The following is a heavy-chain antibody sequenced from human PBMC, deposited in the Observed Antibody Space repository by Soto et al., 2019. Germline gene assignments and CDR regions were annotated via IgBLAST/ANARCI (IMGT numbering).Heavy chain of an antibody. CDR1: RGTFNRYA. D-gene: IGHD5-18*01. Sequence: QVQLVQSGAEVQKPGSSVKVSCLASRGTFNRYAINWVRQAPGHGLEWLGALVTQFGTPHYAQKFQDRVTIVADESTNTTSMELRGLTSDDTAVYYCARQNRDTPMVPFDVWGQGTLVTVSS. V-gene: IGHV1-69*19. CDR3: ARQNRDTPMVPFDV. CDR2: LVTQFGTP. J-gene: IGHJ4*02.